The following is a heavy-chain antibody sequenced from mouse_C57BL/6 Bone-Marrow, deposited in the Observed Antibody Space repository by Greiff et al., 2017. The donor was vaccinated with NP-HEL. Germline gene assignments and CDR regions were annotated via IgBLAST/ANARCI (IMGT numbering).Heavy chain of an antibody. V-gene: IGHV1-81*01. Sequence: QVQLQQSGAELARPGASVKLSCKASGYTFTSYGISWVKQRTGQGLEWIGEIYPRSGNTYYNEKFKGKATLTADKSASTAYMELRSLTSEDSAVYFCARRYDGYLYAMDYWGQGTSVTVSS. CDR3: ARRYDGYLYAMDY. D-gene: IGHD2-3*01. J-gene: IGHJ4*01. CDR1: GYTFTSYG. CDR2: IYPRSGNT.